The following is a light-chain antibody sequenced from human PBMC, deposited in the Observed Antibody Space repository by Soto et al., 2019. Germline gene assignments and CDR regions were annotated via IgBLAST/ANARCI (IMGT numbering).Light chain of an antibody. CDR2: GNS. CDR3: RSYHSSRSGHVV. V-gene: IGLV1-40*01. CDR1: SSNIGAGYD. J-gene: IGLJ2*01. Sequence: QSVLTQPPSVSGAPGQRVTISCTGSSSNIGAGYDVHWYQQLPGTAPKLLIYGNSNRPSGVPDRFSGSKSGTSASLAITGLQAEDEADYYCRSYHSSRSGHVVFGGGTKVTVL.